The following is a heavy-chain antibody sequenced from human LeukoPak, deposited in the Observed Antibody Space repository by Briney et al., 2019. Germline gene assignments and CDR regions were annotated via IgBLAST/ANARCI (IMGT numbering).Heavy chain of an antibody. CDR1: GCTFSSYA. CDR2: IIPIFGTA. D-gene: IGHD2-2*01. Sequence: SVKVYCKASGCTFSSYATSWVRQAPGQGLEWMGRIIPIFGTANYAQKFQGRVTITTDESTSTAYMELSSLRSEDTAVYYCARGAVPAADGFFDYWGQGTLVTVSS. CDR3: ARGAVPAADGFFDY. J-gene: IGHJ4*02. V-gene: IGHV1-69*05.